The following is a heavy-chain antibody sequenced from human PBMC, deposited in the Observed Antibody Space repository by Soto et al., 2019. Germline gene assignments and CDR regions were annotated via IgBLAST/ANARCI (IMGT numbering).Heavy chain of an antibody. J-gene: IGHJ4*02. CDR3: AKEGDSSGYYYDR. CDR2: ISYDGSNK. Sequence: QVQLVESGGGVVQPGRSLRLSCAASGFTFSSYGMHWVRQAPGKGLEWVAVISYDGSNKYYADSVKGRFTISRDNSKNTLYLQMNSLGAEDTAVYYCAKEGDSSGYYYDRWGQGTLVTVSS. V-gene: IGHV3-30*18. D-gene: IGHD3-22*01. CDR1: GFTFSSYG.